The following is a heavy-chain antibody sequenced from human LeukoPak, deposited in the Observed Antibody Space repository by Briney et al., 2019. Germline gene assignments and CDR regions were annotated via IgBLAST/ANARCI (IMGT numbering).Heavy chain of an antibody. CDR2: INPNSGGT. V-gene: IGHV1-2*02. CDR3: ARWRYSSSWGVAD. D-gene: IGHD6-13*01. Sequence: GASVKVSCKASGYTFTGYYMHWVRQAPGQGLEWMGWINPNSGGTNYAQKFQGRVTMTRDTSISTAYMELSRLRSDDTAVYYCARWRYSSSWGVADWGQGTLVTVSS. J-gene: IGHJ4*02. CDR1: GYTFTGYY.